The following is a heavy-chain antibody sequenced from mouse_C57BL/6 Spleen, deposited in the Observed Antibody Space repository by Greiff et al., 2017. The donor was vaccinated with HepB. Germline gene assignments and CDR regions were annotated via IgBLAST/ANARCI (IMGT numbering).Heavy chain of an antibody. V-gene: IGHV1-82*01. CDR1: GYAFSSSW. CDR2: IYPGDGDT. CDR3: ARKAWDAFDC. Sequence: QVQLQQSGPELVKPGASVKISCKASGYAFSSSWMNWVKQRPGKGLEWIGRIYPGDGDTNYNGKFKGKATLTADKSSSTAYMQISSLTSEDSAVYFCARKAWDAFDCWGQGTTLTVSS. D-gene: IGHD4-1*01. J-gene: IGHJ2*01.